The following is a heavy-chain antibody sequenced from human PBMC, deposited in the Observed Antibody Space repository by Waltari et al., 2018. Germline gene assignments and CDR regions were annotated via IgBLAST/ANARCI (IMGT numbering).Heavy chain of an antibody. Sequence: QVQVVQSGAEVKKPGSSVKVSCKASGDPFISYAFTWVRQAPGQGLEWMGGIIPFFGTTNYAQKVQGRLSFTADESTRTAYMDLSSLTSDDTAIYYCSYRGVATDQYLDFWGQGTLVTVSS. J-gene: IGHJ4*02. V-gene: IGHV1-69*12. CDR2: IIPFFGTT. CDR3: SYRGVATDQYLDF. D-gene: IGHD3-10*01. CDR1: GDPFISYA.